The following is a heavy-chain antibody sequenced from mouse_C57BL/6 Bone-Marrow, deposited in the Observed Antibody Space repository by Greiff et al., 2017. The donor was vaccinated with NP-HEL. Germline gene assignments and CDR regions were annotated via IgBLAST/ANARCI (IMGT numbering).Heavy chain of an antibody. D-gene: IGHD6-1*01. CDR1: GFTFSSYA. V-gene: IGHV5-4*01. CDR3: ARENGHYWFAY. Sequence: DVKLVESGGGLVKPGGSLKLSCAASGFTFSSYAMSWVRQTPEKRLEWVATISDGGSYTYYPDNVKGRFTISRDNAKNNLYLQMSHLKSEDTAMYYCARENGHYWFAYWGQGTLVTVSA. J-gene: IGHJ3*01. CDR2: ISDGGSYT.